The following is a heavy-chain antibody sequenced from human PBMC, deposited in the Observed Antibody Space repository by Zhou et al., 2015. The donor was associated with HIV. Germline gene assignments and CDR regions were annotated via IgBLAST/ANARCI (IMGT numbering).Heavy chain of an antibody. CDR1: GGTFSSYA. CDR3: ARDDSSGYHSFDS. J-gene: IGHJ4*02. V-gene: IGHV1-18*01. D-gene: IGHD3-22*01. CDR2: IYNGNA. Sequence: QVQLVQSGAEVKKPGSSVKVSCKASGGTFSSYAISWVRQVPGQGLEWMGWIYNGNANYAQKFQGRVTMTTDTATRTGYLELRSLRSDDTATYFCARDDSSGYHSFDSWGQGTLVTVS.